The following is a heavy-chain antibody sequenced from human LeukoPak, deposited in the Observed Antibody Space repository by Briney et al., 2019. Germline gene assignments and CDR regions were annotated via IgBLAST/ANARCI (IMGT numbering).Heavy chain of an antibody. V-gene: IGHV3-21*01. CDR3: ARDPPLGYCSSSSCPHLDY. J-gene: IGHJ4*02. D-gene: IGHD2-2*01. CDR2: ISSSSSFI. Sequence: GGSLRLSCAASGFTFSRYSMNWVRQAPGKGLERVSSISSSSSFIYYADSVKGRFTISRDNAKNSLYLQMNSLRAEDTAVYYCARDPPLGYCSSSSCPHLDYWGQGTLVTVSS. CDR1: GFTFSRYS.